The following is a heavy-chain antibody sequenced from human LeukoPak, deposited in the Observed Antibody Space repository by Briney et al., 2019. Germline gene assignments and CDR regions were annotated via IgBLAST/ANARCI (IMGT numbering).Heavy chain of an antibody. CDR1: GGTFSSYA. J-gene: IGHJ4*02. CDR3: AGDRPGGSGARSFDY. CDR2: IIPILGIA. D-gene: IGHD2-15*01. V-gene: IGHV1-69*04. Sequence: ASVKVSCKASGGTFSSYAISWVRQAPGQGLEWMGRIIPILGIANYAQKFQGRVTITADKSTSTAYMELSSLRSEDTAVYYCAGDRPGGSGARSFDYWGQGTLVTVSS.